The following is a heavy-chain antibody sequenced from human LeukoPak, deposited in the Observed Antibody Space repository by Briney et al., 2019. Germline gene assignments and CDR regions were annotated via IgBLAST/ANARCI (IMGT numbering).Heavy chain of an antibody. Sequence: SETLSLTCTVSRGSISSYYWSWIRQPPGKGLEWIGYIYYSGSTNYNPSLKRRVTISVDTSKNQFSLKLSSVTAADTAVYYCARVRVGYYYGSGSFGWFDPWGQGTLVTVSS. CDR2: IYYSGST. CDR3: ARVRVGYYYGSGSFGWFDP. D-gene: IGHD3-10*01. V-gene: IGHV4-59*01. J-gene: IGHJ5*02. CDR1: RGSISSYY.